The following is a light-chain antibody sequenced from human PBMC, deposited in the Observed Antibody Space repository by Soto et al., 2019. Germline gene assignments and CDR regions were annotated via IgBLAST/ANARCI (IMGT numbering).Light chain of an antibody. J-gene: IGLJ7*01. V-gene: IGLV2-14*01. Sequence: QSALTQPASVSGSPGQSITISCAGTMRDVGAYNLVSWYQQHPGRAPQLIIYEVRNRPSGISFRFSGSKSGNTASLTISGLQAEDEADNYCSSYTSKSSLIFGGGTQLTVL. CDR1: MRDVGAYNL. CDR2: EVR. CDR3: SSYTSKSSLI.